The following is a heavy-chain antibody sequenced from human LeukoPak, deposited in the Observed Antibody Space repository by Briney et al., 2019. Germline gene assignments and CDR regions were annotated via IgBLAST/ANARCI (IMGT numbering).Heavy chain of an antibody. Sequence: SETLSLTCTVSGGAISGRRDYWGWIRQPPGKGLEWIASIYYSGSTHYNPSLKSRVTISVDTSRNQFSLELRTATAADSAIYYCARNVSRGEPRGAFDIWGQGTMVTVSS. CDR2: IYYSGST. D-gene: IGHD5-24*01. J-gene: IGHJ3*02. CDR3: ARNVSRGEPRGAFDI. V-gene: IGHV4-39*01. CDR1: GGAISGRRDY.